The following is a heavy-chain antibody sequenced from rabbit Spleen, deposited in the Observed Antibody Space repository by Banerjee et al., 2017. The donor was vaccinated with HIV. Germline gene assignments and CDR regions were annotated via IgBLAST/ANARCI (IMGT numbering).Heavy chain of an antibody. CDR2: IDPVFGIT. V-gene: IGHV1S40*01. D-gene: IGHD7-1*01. CDR3: ARFYAGYGDFGYAAM. Sequence: QSLEESGGDLVQPGGSLTLTCTASGFSISSYYMNWVRQAPGKGLEWIGYIDPVFGITYYANWVNGRFSISRENAQNTVFLQMTSLTVAATGSYFCARFYAGYGDFGYAAMWGPGTLVTVS. J-gene: IGHJ4*01. CDR1: GFSISSYY.